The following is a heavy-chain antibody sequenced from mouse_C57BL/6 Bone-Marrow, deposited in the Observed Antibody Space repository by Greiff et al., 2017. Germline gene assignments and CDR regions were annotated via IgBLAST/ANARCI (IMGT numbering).Heavy chain of an antibody. CDR3: AIADAMDY. Sequence: EVQLQQSGPELVKPGASVKISCKASGYSFTGYYMNWVKQSPEKSLEWIGEINPSTGGTTSNQTFKAKATLTVDKSSSTAYMQLKSLTSEDSAVYYCAIADAMDYWGQGTSVTVSS. J-gene: IGHJ4*01. V-gene: IGHV1-42*01. CDR1: GYSFTGYY. CDR2: INPSTGGT.